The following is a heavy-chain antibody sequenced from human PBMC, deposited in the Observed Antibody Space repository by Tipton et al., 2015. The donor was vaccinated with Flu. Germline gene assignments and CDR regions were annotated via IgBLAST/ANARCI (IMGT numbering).Heavy chain of an antibody. J-gene: IGHJ5*02. CDR3: ARATYSGSYSLWFDP. CDR1: GYSFTSYW. Sequence: QLVQSGAEVKKPGESLKISCKGSGYSFTSYWIGWVRQMPGKGLEWMGIFYPGDSDTRYSPSFQGQVTISADKSISTAYLQWSSLKASDPAMYYCARATYSGSYSLWFDPWGQGTLVTVSS. CDR2: FYPGDSDT. D-gene: IGHD1-26*01. V-gene: IGHV5-51*01.